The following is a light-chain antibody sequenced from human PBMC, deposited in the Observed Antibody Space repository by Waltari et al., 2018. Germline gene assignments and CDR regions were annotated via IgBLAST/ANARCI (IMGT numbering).Light chain of an antibody. CDR3: YSTDSSGHERV. CDR2: EDT. Sequence: SYELTQPPSVSVSPGQTARITCSGDALAKKYAYWYQQQSGQAPVLVIFEDTKRPSGIPEGFSGSSSGTMATLTITGAQVEDEADYYCYSTDSSGHERVFGGGTKLTVL. V-gene: IGLV3-10*01. J-gene: IGLJ3*02. CDR1: ALAKKY.